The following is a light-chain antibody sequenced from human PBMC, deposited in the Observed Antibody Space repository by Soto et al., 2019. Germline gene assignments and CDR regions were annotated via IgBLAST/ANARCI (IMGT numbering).Light chain of an antibody. CDR1: QGVGDW. Sequence: IQMTQSPSTLYASVGDTVTITCRASQGVGDWVAWYQQKPGKAPKVLIYKASSLESGVPGRFSGSGYGTEFSLTIGSLQPDDISTYYFQQYDAFSTFGQGTKVEIK. V-gene: IGKV1-5*03. J-gene: IGKJ2*01. CDR2: KAS. CDR3: QQYDAFST.